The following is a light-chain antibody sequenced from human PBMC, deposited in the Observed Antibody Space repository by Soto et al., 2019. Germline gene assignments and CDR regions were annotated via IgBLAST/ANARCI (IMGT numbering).Light chain of an antibody. J-gene: IGLJ3*02. CDR1: SSDVGGSNF. CDR3: CSYAGNSLWV. V-gene: IGLV2-11*01. CDR2: DVS. Sequence: QSALTQPRSVSGSPGQSVTISCTGTSSDVGGSNFVSWYQQHPGKAPKLVIYDVSKRPSGVPDRFSGSKSGNTASLTISGLQAEDEADYYCCSYAGNSLWVFGGGNKLTFL.